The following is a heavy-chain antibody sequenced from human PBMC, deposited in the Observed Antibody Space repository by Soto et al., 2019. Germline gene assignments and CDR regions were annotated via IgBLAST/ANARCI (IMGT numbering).Heavy chain of an antibody. CDR1: GFTFSSYG. Sequence: QVQLVESGGGVVQPGRSLRLSCAASGFTFSSYGMHWVRQAPGKGLEWVAVIWDDGSNKYYADSVKGRFTISRDNSKNTLYLQMNSLRAEDTAVYYCARDGSIEDTAMVPYYYYYYMDVWGKGTTVTVSS. D-gene: IGHD5-18*01. CDR2: IWDDGSNK. J-gene: IGHJ6*03. V-gene: IGHV3-33*01. CDR3: ARDGSIEDTAMVPYYYYYYMDV.